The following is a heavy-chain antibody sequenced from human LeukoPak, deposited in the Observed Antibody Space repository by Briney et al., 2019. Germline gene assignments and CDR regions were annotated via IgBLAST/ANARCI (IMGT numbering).Heavy chain of an antibody. Sequence: GRSLRLSCAASGFTFSSYGMHWVRRAPGKGLEWVAVIWYDGSNKYYADSVKGRFTISRDNSKNTLYLQMNSLRAEDTAVYYCARDDSMVRGALYYFDYWGQGTLVTVSS. J-gene: IGHJ4*02. CDR3: ARDDSMVRGALYYFDY. CDR2: IWYDGSNK. V-gene: IGHV3-33*01. CDR1: GFTFSSYG. D-gene: IGHD3-10*01.